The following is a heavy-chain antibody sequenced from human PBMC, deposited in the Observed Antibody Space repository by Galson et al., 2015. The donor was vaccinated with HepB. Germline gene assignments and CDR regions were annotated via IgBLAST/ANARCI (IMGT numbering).Heavy chain of an antibody. V-gene: IGHV3-30*18. CDR2: ISYDGSNK. Sequence: SLRLSCAASGFTFSSYGMHWVRQAPGKGLEWVAVISYDGSNKYYADSVKGRFTISRDNSKNTLYLQMNSLRAEDTAVYYCAKLARETVNSSGWYGGVDYWGQGTLVTVSS. D-gene: IGHD6-19*01. J-gene: IGHJ4*02. CDR3: AKLARETVNSSGWYGGVDY. CDR1: GFTFSSYG.